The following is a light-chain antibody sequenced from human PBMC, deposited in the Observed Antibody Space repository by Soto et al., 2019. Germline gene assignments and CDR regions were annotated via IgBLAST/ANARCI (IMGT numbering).Light chain of an antibody. CDR2: GAS. CDR3: QQHSNWPLT. CDR1: QSVTKNF. Sequence: ENVLTQSPGTLSLSPGEGATLSCRASQSVTKNFLAWYQQKPGQAPRLLIYGASSRPGGIPDRFSGSGSGTDFTLTISSLEPEDFAVYYCQQHSNWPLTFGGGTKVDIK. V-gene: IGKV3D-20*02. J-gene: IGKJ4*01.